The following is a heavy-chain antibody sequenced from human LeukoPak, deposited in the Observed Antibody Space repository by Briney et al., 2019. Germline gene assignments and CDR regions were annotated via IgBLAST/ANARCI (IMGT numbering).Heavy chain of an antibody. CDR3: ARLVGATRELDY. Sequence: GGSLRLSCAASGFTFDDYAMHWVRQAPGKGLEWVSGISWNSGSIGYADSVKGRFTISRDNAKNSLYLQMNSLRAEDTAVYYCARLVGATRELDYWGQGTLVTVSS. D-gene: IGHD1-26*01. CDR1: GFTFDDYA. J-gene: IGHJ4*02. V-gene: IGHV3-9*01. CDR2: ISWNSGSI.